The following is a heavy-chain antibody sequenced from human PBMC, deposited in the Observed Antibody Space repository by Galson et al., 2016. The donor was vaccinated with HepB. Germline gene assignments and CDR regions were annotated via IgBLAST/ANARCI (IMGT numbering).Heavy chain of an antibody. Sequence: LSLTCTVSGGSISSYYWSWIRQPPGQGLEWIGYIYYSGSTSYNPSFKSRVTISVDTSKKQFSLRLRSVTAADTAVYYCARGATSASYYKGRFEYYYSGMDVWGQGTTVTVPS. D-gene: IGHD3-10*01. CDR2: IYYSGST. J-gene: IGHJ6*02. CDR1: GGSISSYY. CDR3: ARGATSASYYKGRFEYYYSGMDV. V-gene: IGHV4-59*12.